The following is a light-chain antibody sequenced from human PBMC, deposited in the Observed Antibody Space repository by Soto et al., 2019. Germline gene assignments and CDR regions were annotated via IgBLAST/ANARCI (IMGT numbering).Light chain of an antibody. V-gene: IGKV1-5*03. CDR1: QSISSW. Sequence: DIQMTQSPSTLSASVGARVTITCRASQSISSWLAWYQQKPGKAPKLLNYQASSLESGVPSRFSGSGSGKEFTLTISSLQPDDFATYYCQQYNSYTFGQGTKLEIK. J-gene: IGKJ2*01. CDR3: QQYNSYT. CDR2: QAS.